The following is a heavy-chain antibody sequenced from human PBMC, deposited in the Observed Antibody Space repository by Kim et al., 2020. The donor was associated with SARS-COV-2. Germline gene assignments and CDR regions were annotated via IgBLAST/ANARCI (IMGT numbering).Heavy chain of an antibody. CDR3: ARGYCSSTSCYASYFDY. D-gene: IGHD2-2*01. V-gene: IGHV4-34*01. CDR1: GGSFSGYY. CDR2: INHSGST. J-gene: IGHJ4*01. Sequence: SETLSLTCAVYGGSFSGYYWSWIRQPPGKGLEWIGEINHSGSTNYNPSLKSRVTISVDTSKNQFSLKLSSVTAADTAVYYCARGYCSSTSCYASYFDYWG.